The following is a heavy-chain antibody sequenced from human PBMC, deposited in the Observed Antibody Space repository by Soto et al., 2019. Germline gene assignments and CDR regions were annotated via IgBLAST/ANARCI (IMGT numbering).Heavy chain of an antibody. CDR3: ARDGVSTIGPNGFDY. Sequence: GGSLRLSCAASVLTFSDYYMSWIRQAPGKGLEWVSYISSSSSYTNYADSVKGRFTISRDNAKNSLYLQMNSLRAEDTAVYYCARDGVSTIGPNGFDYWGQGTLVTVSS. CDR2: ISSSSSYT. V-gene: IGHV3-11*05. J-gene: IGHJ4*02. CDR1: VLTFSDYY. D-gene: IGHD1-26*01.